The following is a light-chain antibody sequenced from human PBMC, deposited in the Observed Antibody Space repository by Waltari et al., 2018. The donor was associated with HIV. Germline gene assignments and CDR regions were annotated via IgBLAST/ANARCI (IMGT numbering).Light chain of an antibody. J-gene: IGLJ3*02. V-gene: IGLV8-61*01. CDR1: SGPVSTGSY. CDR2: STN. CDR3: VLFMGNGIWV. Sequence: QTVVTQEPSFSVSPEGTVTLTCGLSSGPVSTGSYPSWYRQTPGPAPRPLIYSTNTGSSRVPCRFSGSILGNKAALTITGAQAEDESDYYCVLFMGNGIWVFGGGTKLTVL.